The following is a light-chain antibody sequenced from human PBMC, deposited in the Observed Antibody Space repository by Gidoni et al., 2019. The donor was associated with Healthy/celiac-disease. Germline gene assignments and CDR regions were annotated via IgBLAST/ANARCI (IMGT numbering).Light chain of an antibody. CDR3: NSRDSSGNLCV. V-gene: IGLV3-19*01. CDR1: SLRSYY. J-gene: IGLJ1*01. CDR2: GKN. Sequence: SSELTQDPAVSVALGQTVRITCQGDSLRSYYASWYQQKPGQAPVLVIYGKNNRPSGIPDRFSGSSSGHTASLTITGAQAEDEADYYCNSRDSSGNLCVFGTGTKVTVL.